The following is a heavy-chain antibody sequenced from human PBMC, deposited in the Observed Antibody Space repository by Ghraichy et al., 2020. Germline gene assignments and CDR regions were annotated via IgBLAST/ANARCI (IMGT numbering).Heavy chain of an antibody. Sequence: TLSLTCAVNGVSFTDYYWNWIRQTPEKGLEWIGEINHSGTTNYNPSLKSRVRLSVETSKMQFSLKLNSVTAEDTAVYFCARGGVWALESWGQGTMVTVSS. CDR2: INHSGTT. V-gene: IGHV4-34*01. J-gene: IGHJ3*01. D-gene: IGHD3-10*01. CDR1: GVSFTDYY. CDR3: ARGGVWALES.